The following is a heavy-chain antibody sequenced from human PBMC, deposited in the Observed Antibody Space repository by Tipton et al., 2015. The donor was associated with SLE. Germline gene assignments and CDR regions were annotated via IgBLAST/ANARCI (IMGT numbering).Heavy chain of an antibody. CDR3: AKDRRATISSSGYRGVFDY. J-gene: IGHJ4*02. V-gene: IGHV1-69*05. Sequence: QSGAEVKKPGSSVKVSCKASGGTFSSYAISWVRQAPGQGLEWMGGIIPIFGTANYAQKFQGRVTITTDESTSTAYMELSSLRSEDTAVYYCAKDRRATISSSGYRGVFDYWGQGTLVTVSS. D-gene: IGHD6-13*01. CDR1: GGTFSSYA. CDR2: IIPIFGTA.